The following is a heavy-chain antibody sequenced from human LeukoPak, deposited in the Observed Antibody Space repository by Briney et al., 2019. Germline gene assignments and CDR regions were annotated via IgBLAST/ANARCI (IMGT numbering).Heavy chain of an antibody. D-gene: IGHD1-7*01. CDR2: IIPIFGTA. CDR1: GGTFSSYA. V-gene: IGHV1-69*13. Sequence: ASVKVSCKASGGTFSSYAISWVRQAPGQGLEWMGGIIPIFGTANYAQKFQGRVTITADESTSTAYMELSSLRSEDTAVYYCAREGLELRPFDYWGQGTLVTVSS. CDR3: AREGLELRPFDY. J-gene: IGHJ4*02.